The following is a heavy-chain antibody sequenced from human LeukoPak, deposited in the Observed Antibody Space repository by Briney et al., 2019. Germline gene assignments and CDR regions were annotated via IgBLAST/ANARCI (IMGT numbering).Heavy chain of an antibody. CDR3: ARAFWSTNWYFDL. Sequence: PSETLSLTCTVSGGSISNYYWTWIRQPPGKGLEWIGYIYYSGSTNYNPSLKSRVTISVDTSKNQFSLKLSSVTAADTAVYYCARAFWSTNWYFDLWGRGTLVTVSS. D-gene: IGHD3-3*01. J-gene: IGHJ2*01. V-gene: IGHV4-59*01. CDR1: GGSISNYY. CDR2: IYYSGST.